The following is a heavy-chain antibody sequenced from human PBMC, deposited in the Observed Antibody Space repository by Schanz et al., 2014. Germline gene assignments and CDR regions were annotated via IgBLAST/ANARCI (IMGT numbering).Heavy chain of an antibody. CDR1: GFAVDNYY. CDR3: VSQTGSPNY. CDR2: IKEDGSVK. J-gene: IGHJ4*02. V-gene: IGHV3-7*02. D-gene: IGHD6-13*01. Sequence: EVQLVASGGGLVQPGGSLRLSCAASGFAVDNYYMSCVRQAPGKGLEWVANIKEDGSVKDYVDSVEGRFTISRDNAKRSLFLQMNSLRVEDTAVYFCVSQTGSPNYWGQGTLVTVSS.